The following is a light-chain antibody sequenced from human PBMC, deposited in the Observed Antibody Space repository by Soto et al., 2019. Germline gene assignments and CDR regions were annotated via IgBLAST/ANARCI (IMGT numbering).Light chain of an antibody. V-gene: IGLV2-14*01. CDR1: SSDVGGYNY. Sequence: QSALTQPASVSGSPGQSITISCTGTSSDVGGYNYVSWYQQQPGKAPKLMIYDVNDRPSGVSNRFSGSKSGNTASLTISGRQAEDEDDYYCSSYTSSSTLVVFGGGTKLTVL. J-gene: IGLJ2*01. CDR2: DVN. CDR3: SSYTSSSTLVV.